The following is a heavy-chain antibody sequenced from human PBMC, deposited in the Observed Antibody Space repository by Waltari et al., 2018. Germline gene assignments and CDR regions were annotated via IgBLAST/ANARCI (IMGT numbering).Heavy chain of an antibody. J-gene: IGHJ4*02. D-gene: IGHD3-22*01. V-gene: IGHV3-23*03. Sequence: GGGLVQPGGSLRLSCAASGFIFSSYTMNWVRQAPGKGLEWVSVFHGGGDTDYADSVKGRFTISRDNSKNMLYLQMNSLRPEDTAVYYCAKGFDRASFDYWGQGALVTVSS. CDR2: FHGGGDT. CDR1: GFIFSSYT. CDR3: AKGFDRASFDY.